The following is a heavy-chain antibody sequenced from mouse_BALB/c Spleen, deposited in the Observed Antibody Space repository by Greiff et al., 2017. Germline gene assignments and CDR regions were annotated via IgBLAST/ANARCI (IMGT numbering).Heavy chain of an antibody. J-gene: IGHJ4*01. CDR3: AREGNYGAMDY. Sequence: DVKLVESGGGLVKPGGSLKLSCAASGFTFSSYAMSWVRQSPEKRLEWVAEISSGGSYTYYPDTVTGRFTISRDNAKNTLYLEMSSLRSEDTAMYYCAREGNYGAMDYWGQGTSVTVSS. CDR2: ISSGGSYT. D-gene: IGHD2-1*01. V-gene: IGHV5-9-4*01. CDR1: GFTFSSYA.